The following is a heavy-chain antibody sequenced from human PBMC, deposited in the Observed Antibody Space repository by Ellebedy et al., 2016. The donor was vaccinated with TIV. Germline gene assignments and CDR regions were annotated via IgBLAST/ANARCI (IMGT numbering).Heavy chain of an antibody. Sequence: GSLRLSXSVSGYSMRSGYYWGWIRQPPGKGLEWIGNVYHSGSSYYNPSLKSRVTISVDTSKNQFSLKLSSVTAADTAVYYCARNPALRYFDWTIDYWGQGTLVTVSS. D-gene: IGHD3-9*01. CDR3: ARNPALRYFDWTIDY. CDR2: VYHSGSS. J-gene: IGHJ4*02. CDR1: GYSMRSGYY. V-gene: IGHV4-38-2*02.